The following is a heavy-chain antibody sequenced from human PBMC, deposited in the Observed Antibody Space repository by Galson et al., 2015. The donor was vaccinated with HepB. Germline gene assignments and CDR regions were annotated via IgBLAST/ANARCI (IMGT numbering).Heavy chain of an antibody. Sequence: SVKVSCKASGYTFTSYAMHWVRQAPGQRLEWMGWINAGNGNTKYSQKFQGRVTITRDTSASTAYMELSSLRSEDTAVYYCARARNWGPNWYFDLWGRGTLVTVSS. CDR1: GYTFTSYA. CDR2: INAGNGNT. D-gene: IGHD7-27*01. CDR3: ARARNWGPNWYFDL. J-gene: IGHJ2*01. V-gene: IGHV1-3*01.